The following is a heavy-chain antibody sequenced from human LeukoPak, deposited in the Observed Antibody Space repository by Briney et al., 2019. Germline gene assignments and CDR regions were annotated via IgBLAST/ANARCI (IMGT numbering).Heavy chain of an antibody. J-gene: IGHJ4*02. D-gene: IGHD3-10*01. CDR1: GFTFSDYH. CDR3: ARAKGSYSFDY. CDR2: ISSSGSTI. V-gene: IGHV3-11*01. Sequence: GGSLRLSCAASGFTFSDYHMSWMRQAPGKGLEWVSYISSSGSTIYYADSVKGRFTISRDNAKNSLYLQMNSLRAEDTAVYYCARAKGSYSFDYWGQGTLLTVSS.